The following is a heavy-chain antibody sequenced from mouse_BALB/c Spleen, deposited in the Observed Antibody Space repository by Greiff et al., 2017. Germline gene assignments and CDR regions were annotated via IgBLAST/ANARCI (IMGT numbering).Heavy chain of an antibody. CDR1: GFSLTSYG. CDR2: IWAGGST. D-gene: IGHD4-1*01. J-gene: IGHJ3*01. CDR3: ARDWDGAWFAY. Sequence: VNVVESGPGLVAPSQSLSITCTVSGFSLTSYGVHWVRQPPGKGLEWLGVIWAGGSTNYNSALMSRLSISKDNSKSQVFLKMNSLQTDDTAMYYCARDWDGAWFAYWGQGTLVTVSA. V-gene: IGHV2-9*02.